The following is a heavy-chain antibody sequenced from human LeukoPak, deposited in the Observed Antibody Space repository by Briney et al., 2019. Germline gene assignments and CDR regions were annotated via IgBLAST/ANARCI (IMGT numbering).Heavy chain of an antibody. CDR2: ISSSSSYI. D-gene: IGHD5-12*01. V-gene: IGHV3-21*01. CDR3: ARESGYDDNWFDP. Sequence: NSGGSLRLSCAASGFTFSSYSMNWVRQAPGKGLEWVSSISSSSSYIYYADSVKGRFTISRDNAKNSLYLQMNSLRAEDTAVYYCARESGYDDNWFDPWGQGTLVTVSS. J-gene: IGHJ5*02. CDR1: GFTFSSYS.